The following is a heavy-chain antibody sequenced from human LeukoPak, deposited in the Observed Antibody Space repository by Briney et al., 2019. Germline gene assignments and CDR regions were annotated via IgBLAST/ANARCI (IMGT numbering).Heavy chain of an antibody. CDR3: ARDWGGYGPTSHDY. CDR1: GFTFSRYW. Sequence: GGSLRLSCAASGFTFSRYWMHWVRQDPEKGLVWVSRISSDGSNIIYAESVKGRFTISRDNAKNTLYLEMNSLRVEDTAVYYCARDWGGYGPTSHDYWGQGTLVTVSS. D-gene: IGHD3-16*01. J-gene: IGHJ4*02. V-gene: IGHV3-74*01. CDR2: ISSDGSNI.